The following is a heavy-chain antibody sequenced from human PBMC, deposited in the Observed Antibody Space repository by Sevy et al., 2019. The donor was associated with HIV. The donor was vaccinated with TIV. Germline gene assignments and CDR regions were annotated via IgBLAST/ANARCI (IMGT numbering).Heavy chain of an antibody. CDR2: INPNNGDS. CDR3: TRDDIYTHPWEFDW. CDR1: GYTFTDYY. J-gene: IGHJ4*01. V-gene: IGHV1-2*02. Sequence: ASVKVSCKSSGYTFTDYYMHWVRQAPGQGLEWMGWINPNNGDSRSAQKFQGRVTLTRDMSISTGYMELSRLRSDDTAIYFCTRDDIYTHPWEFDWWSHGALVTVSS. D-gene: IGHD1-26*01.